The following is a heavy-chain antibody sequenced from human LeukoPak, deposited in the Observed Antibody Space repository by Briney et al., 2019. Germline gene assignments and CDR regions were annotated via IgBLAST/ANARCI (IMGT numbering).Heavy chain of an antibody. Sequence: GGSLRLSCAASGFTFSSYSMSWVRQAPGKGLEWLSYISSTSSAIYYADSLKGRFTISRDNAKHFLYLQMDSLRAEDTAVYYCARVIGSYGDSAYWGQGTLVTVSS. J-gene: IGHJ4*02. CDR2: ISSTSSAI. V-gene: IGHV3-48*04. CDR1: GFTFSSYS. CDR3: ARVIGSYGDSAY. D-gene: IGHD3-16*01.